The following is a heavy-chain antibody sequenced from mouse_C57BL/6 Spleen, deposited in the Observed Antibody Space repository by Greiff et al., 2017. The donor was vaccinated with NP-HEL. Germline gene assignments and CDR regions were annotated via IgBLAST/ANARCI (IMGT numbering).Heavy chain of an antibody. V-gene: IGHV1-52*01. CDR1: GYTFTSYW. CDR2: IDPSDSET. Sequence: QVQLQQPGAELVRPGSSVKLSCKASGYTFTSYWMHWVKQRPIQGLEWIGNIDPSDSETHYNQKFKDKATLTVDKSSSTAYMQLSSLTSEDSAVYYCARWVYYDYAGFAYWGQGTLVTVSA. D-gene: IGHD2-4*01. CDR3: ARWVYYDYAGFAY. J-gene: IGHJ3*01.